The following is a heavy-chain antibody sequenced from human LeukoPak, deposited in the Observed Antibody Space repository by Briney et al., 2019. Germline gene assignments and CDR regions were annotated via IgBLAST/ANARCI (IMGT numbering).Heavy chain of an antibody. J-gene: IGHJ6*03. CDR1: GYTFTSYY. V-gene: IGHV1-46*01. Sequence: ASVKVSCKAAGYTFTSYYMHWVRQAPGQRLEWMGIINPSGGSTSYAQKFQGRVTMTRDTSISTAYMELSRLRSDDTAVYYCARGTFKYYYYYYYMDVWGKGTTVTVSS. CDR3: ARGTFKYYYYYYYMDV. CDR2: INPSGGST.